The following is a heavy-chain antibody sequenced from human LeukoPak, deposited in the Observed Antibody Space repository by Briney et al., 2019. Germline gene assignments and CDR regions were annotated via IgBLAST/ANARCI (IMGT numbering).Heavy chain of an antibody. V-gene: IGHV1-18*01. Sequence: ASVKVSCKTSGYTFTSYDINWVRQATGQGLEWMGWISPYNGNTNYAQKLQGRVTMTTDTSTSTAYMELRSLRSDDTAVYYCARDFDDSSQGYYFDYWGQGTLVTVSS. CDR3: ARDFDDSSQGYYFDY. D-gene: IGHD3-22*01. CDR2: ISPYNGNT. J-gene: IGHJ4*02. CDR1: GYTFTSYD.